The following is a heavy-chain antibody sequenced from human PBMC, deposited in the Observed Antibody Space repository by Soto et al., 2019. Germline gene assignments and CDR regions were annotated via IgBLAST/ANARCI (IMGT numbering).Heavy chain of an antibody. Sequence: PGGSLRLSCAATGFTFSDFAMSWVRQAPGKGLEWVSRIYGGGNGPHYADSVKGRVTISRDNSKNTLYLQMNSLRAEDTAVYYCAKMEGMDPWAYSFDYWGQGTLVTVSS. V-gene: IGHV3-23*01. J-gene: IGHJ4*02. CDR3: AKMEGMDPWAYSFDY. CDR1: GFTFSDFA. D-gene: IGHD2-2*03. CDR2: IYGGGNGP.